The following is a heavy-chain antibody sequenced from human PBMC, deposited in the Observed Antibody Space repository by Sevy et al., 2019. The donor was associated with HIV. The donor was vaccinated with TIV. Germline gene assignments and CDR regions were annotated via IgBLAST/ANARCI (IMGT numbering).Heavy chain of an antibody. D-gene: IGHD2-15*01. J-gene: IGHJ6*02. CDR2: IKEDGSER. Sequence: GGSLRLSCAASGFTFNMYWMTWVRQAPGKGLEWVANIKEDGSERNYLDSVKGRFTISRDNAKESLYLQINSLRAEYTAVYYCARHCSGGSCYSLLPHYYYGMDVWGQGTTVTVSS. CDR1: GFTFNMYW. CDR3: ARHCSGGSCYSLLPHYYYGMDV. V-gene: IGHV3-7*01.